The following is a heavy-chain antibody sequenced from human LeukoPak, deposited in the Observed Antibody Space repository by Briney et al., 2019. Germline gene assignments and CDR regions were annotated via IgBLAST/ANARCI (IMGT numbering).Heavy chain of an antibody. CDR3: ARGAYGDPTSFDY. D-gene: IGHD4-17*01. J-gene: IGHJ4*02. CDR2: IYYSGST. V-gene: IGHV4-59*01. Sequence: PSETLSLTCTVSGGSISSYYWSWIRQSPGKGLEWIGYIYYSGSTNYNPSLKSRVTISVDTSKNQFSLKLSSVTAADTAVYYCARGAYGDPTSFDYWGQGTLVTVSS. CDR1: GGSISSYY.